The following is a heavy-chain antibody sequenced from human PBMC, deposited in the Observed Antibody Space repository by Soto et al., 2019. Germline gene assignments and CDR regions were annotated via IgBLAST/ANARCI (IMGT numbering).Heavy chain of an antibody. CDR1: GFTCRSYA. CDR2: SRGSGDST. D-gene: IGHD4-17*01. Sequence: LRLACAASGFTCRSYAMSWVRQVLRTGLEWVSASRGSGDSTYLADAVKGRFTMSRDNSKNTPYLQMNSLRVEDTAIYYGATPRNGYGGAYRHADCFQYWGQGTLVTVSS. J-gene: IGHJ1*01. CDR3: ATPRNGYGGAYRHADCFQY. V-gene: IGHV3-23*01.